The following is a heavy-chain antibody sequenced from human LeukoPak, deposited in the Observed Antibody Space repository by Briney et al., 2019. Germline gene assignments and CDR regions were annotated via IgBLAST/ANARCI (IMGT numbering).Heavy chain of an antibody. J-gene: IGHJ3*02. CDR2: IYYSGST. CDR3: ARVTSPDAFDI. V-gene: IGHV4-61*08. Sequence: SQTLSLTCAVSGGSISSGGYYWSWIRQPPGKGLEWIGYIYYSGSTNYNPSLKSRVTISVDTSKNQFSLKLSSVTAADTAVYYCARVTSPDAFDIWGQGTMVTVSS. CDR1: GGSISSGGYY.